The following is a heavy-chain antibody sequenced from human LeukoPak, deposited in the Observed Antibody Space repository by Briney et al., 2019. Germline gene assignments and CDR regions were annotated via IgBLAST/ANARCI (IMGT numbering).Heavy chain of an antibody. J-gene: IGHJ4*02. CDR3: AKLWIGSSPRYFDY. CDR2: ITDSGRVT. Sequence: PGGSLRLSCAASGFTFSRYAMSWVRQAPGKGLEWISTITDSGRVTFYADSVKGRFTISRDNSKNTLYLVLSSLRAEDTAVYYCAKLWIGSSPRYFDYWGQGTLVTVSP. D-gene: IGHD1-26*01. V-gene: IGHV3-23*01. CDR1: GFTFSRYA.